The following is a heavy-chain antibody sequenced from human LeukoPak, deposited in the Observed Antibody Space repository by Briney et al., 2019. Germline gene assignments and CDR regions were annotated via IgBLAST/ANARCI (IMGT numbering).Heavy chain of an antibody. CDR2: MNPNSGNT. V-gene: IGHV1-8*01. D-gene: IGHD6-13*01. CDR1: GYTFTSYD. Sequence: ASVKVSCKASGYTFTSYDINWVRQATGQGLEWMGWMNPNSGNTGYAQKFQGRVTMTRNTSISTAYMELSSLRSEDTAVYYCARPGYSSSWYGESDGVDYWGQGTLVTVSS. J-gene: IGHJ4*02. CDR3: ARPGYSSSWYGESDGVDY.